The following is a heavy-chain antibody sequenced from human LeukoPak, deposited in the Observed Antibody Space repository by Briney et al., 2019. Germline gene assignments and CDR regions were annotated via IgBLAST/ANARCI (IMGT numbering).Heavy chain of an antibody. CDR3: ARVRSSSWYVDYYYMDV. D-gene: IGHD6-13*01. V-gene: IGHV1-18*01. CDR2: ISAYNGNT. CDR1: GYTFTSYG. Sequence: ASVKVSCKASGYTFTSYGISWVRQAPGQGLEWMGWISAYNGNTNYAQKLQGRVTMTTDTSTSTAYMELRSLRSDDTALYYCARVRSSSWYVDYYYMDVWGKGTTVTVSS. J-gene: IGHJ6*03.